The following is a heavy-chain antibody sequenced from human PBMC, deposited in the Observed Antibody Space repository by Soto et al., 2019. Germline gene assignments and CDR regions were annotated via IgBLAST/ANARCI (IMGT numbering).Heavy chain of an antibody. CDR2: IYYSGST. J-gene: IGHJ4*02. D-gene: IGHD1-26*01. CDR1: GGSISSGGYY. Sequence: SETLSLTCTVSGGSISSGGYYWSWIRQHPGKGLEWIGYIYYSGSTYCNPSLKSRVTISVDTSKNQFSLKLSSVTAADTAVYYCARWVGATSFDYWGQGTLVTVSS. V-gene: IGHV4-31*03. CDR3: ARWVGATSFDY.